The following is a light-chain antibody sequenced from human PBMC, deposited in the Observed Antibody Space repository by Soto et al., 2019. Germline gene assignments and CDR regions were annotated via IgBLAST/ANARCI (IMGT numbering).Light chain of an antibody. V-gene: IGLV2-14*03. CDR2: DVS. CDR3: SSYTSSSTVV. J-gene: IGLJ2*01. Sequence: QSALTQPASVSGSPGQSITISCTGSRSDVGGYNYVSWYQHHPGKAPKLMIYDVSNRPSGVSNRFSGSNSGNTASLTISGLQAEDEADYYCSSYTSSSTVVFGGGTKLTVL. CDR1: RSDVGGYNY.